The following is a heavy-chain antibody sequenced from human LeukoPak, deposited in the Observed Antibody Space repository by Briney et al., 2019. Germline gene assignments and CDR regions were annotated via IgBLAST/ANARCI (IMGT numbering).Heavy chain of an antibody. Sequence: GASVKVSCTASGYTFTSYDINWVRQATGQGLEWLGWMNPNSGNTGYAQKFQGRVTMTRNTSISTAYMELSSLRSEDTAVYYCATRQLLLWFGEDVWGQGTTVTVSS. D-gene: IGHD3-10*01. CDR3: ATRQLLLWFGEDV. CDR1: GYTFTSYD. CDR2: MNPNSGNT. V-gene: IGHV1-8*01. J-gene: IGHJ6*02.